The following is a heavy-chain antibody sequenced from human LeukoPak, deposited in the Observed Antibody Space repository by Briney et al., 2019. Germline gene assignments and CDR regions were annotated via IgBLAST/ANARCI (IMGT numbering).Heavy chain of an antibody. D-gene: IGHD1-26*01. Sequence: GGSLRLSCAASGFTFSDYYMSWIRQAPGKGLEWVSYISSSGSTIYYADSVKGRFTISRDNSKNTLYLQMNGLRSEDTAVYYCARTRSSVGAHPYYYYMDVWGKGTTVTVSS. CDR3: ARTRSSVGAHPYYYYMDV. J-gene: IGHJ6*03. V-gene: IGHV3-11*01. CDR1: GFTFSDYY. CDR2: ISSSGSTI.